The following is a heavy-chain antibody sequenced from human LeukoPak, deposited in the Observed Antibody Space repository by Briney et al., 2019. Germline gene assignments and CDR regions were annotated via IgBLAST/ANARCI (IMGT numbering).Heavy chain of an antibody. V-gene: IGHV3-7*01. D-gene: IGHD1-26*01. J-gene: IGHJ4*02. CDR1: GFTFSGYW. CDR2: IKQDGYEK. Sequence: GGSLRLSCAASGFTFSGYWMSWVRQTPEKGLEWVANIKQDGYEKYYVDSVKGRFTISRDNAKNSLYLQMNSLRADDTAIYYCARDKIVGPATLDYWGQGTLVTVSS. CDR3: ARDKIVGPATLDY.